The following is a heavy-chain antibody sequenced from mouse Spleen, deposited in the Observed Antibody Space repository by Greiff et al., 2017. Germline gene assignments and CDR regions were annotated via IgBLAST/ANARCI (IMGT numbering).Heavy chain of an antibody. CDR2: IRNKANGYTT. V-gene: IGHV7-3*02. J-gene: IGHJ3*01. Sequence: EVQLQESGGGLVQPGGSLRLSCATSGFTFTDYYMSWVRQPPGKALEWLGFIRNKANGYTTEYSASVKGRFTISRDNSQSILYLQMNTLRAEDSATYYCARDDYDGWFAYWGQGTLVTVSA. CDR3: ARDDYDGWFAY. D-gene: IGHD2-4*01. CDR1: GFTFTDYY.